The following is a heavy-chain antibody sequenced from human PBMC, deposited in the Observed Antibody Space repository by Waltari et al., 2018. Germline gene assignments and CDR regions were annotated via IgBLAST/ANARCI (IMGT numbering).Heavy chain of an antibody. D-gene: IGHD3-22*01. J-gene: IGHJ4*02. V-gene: IGHV4-39*07. CDR3: ARGRSGYYNGGYYFDY. CDR1: GGSISSSSYY. CDR2: IYYSGST. Sequence: ETLSLTCTVSGGSISSSSYYWGWIRQPPGKGLEWIGSIYYSGSTYYNPSLKSRVTISVDTSKNQFSLKLSSVTAADTAVYYCARGRSGYYNGGYYFDYWGQGTLVTVSS.